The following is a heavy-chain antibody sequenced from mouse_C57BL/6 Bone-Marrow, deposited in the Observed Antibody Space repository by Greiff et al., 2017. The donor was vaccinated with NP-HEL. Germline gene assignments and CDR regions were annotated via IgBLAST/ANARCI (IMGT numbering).Heavy chain of an antibody. D-gene: IGHD2-3*01. Sequence: EVQGVESGEGLVKPGGSLKLSCAASGFTFSSYAMSWVRQTPEKRLEWVAYISSGGDYIYYADTVKGRFTISRDNARNTLYLQMSSLKSEDTAMYYCTRDLYDGYLSWFDYWGQGTTLTVSS. CDR1: GFTFSSYA. J-gene: IGHJ2*01. CDR3: TRDLYDGYLSWFDY. CDR2: ISSGGDYI. V-gene: IGHV5-9-1*02.